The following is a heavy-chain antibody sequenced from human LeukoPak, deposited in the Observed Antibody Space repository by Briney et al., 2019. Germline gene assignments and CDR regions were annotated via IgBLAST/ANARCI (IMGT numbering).Heavy chain of an antibody. Sequence: GGSLRLSCAASGFTFSSYAMNWVRQAPGKGLEWVSTISGSGTNTYYADSVKGRFTLSRDNSKNTLYLQVNSLRADDTAVYYCARGEAIYDTSGPEGDFDYWGQGTLVTVSS. V-gene: IGHV3-23*01. D-gene: IGHD3-22*01. CDR1: GFTFSSYA. J-gene: IGHJ4*02. CDR3: ARGEAIYDTSGPEGDFDY. CDR2: ISGSGTNT.